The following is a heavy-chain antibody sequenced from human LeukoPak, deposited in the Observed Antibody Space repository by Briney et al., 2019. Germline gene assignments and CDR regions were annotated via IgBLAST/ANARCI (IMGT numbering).Heavy chain of an antibody. Sequence: ASVKVSCKASGYTLTSYGISWVRQAPGQGLEWMGWISAYNGNTNYARKLQGRVTMTTDTSTSTAYMELRSLRSDDTAVYYCARDRVELGSSTIDYWGQGTLVTVSS. J-gene: IGHJ4*02. CDR3: ARDRVELGSSTIDY. CDR1: GYTLTSYG. V-gene: IGHV1-18*01. CDR2: ISAYNGNT. D-gene: IGHD1-26*01.